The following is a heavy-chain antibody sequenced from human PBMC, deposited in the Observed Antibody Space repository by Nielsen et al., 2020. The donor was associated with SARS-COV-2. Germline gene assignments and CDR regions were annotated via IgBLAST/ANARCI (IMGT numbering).Heavy chain of an antibody. D-gene: IGHD3-22*01. CDR1: GYTFTSYA. CDR3: ARTFFYYDSSGYSP. Sequence: ASVKVSCKASGYTFTSYAMHWVRQAPGQRLEWMGWINAGNGNTKYSQKFQGRVTMTRNTSISTAYMELSSLRSEDTAVYYCARTFFYYDSSGYSPWGQGTLVTVSS. J-gene: IGHJ5*02. CDR2: INAGNGNT. V-gene: IGHV1-3*01.